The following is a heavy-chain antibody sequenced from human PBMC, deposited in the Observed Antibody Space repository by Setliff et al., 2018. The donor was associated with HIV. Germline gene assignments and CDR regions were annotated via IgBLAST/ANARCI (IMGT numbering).Heavy chain of an antibody. CDR2: IWADEITK. CDR3: ARESRPYYFDY. V-gene: IGHV3-33*01. CDR1: GFTFSPYA. Sequence: GGSLRLSCATSGFTFSPYAIHWVRQAPGMGLEWVAMIWADEITKFYADSVKGRFTISRDNAKNSLYLQMNSLRAEDTAVYYCARESRPYYFDYWGQGTLVTVSS. J-gene: IGHJ4*02.